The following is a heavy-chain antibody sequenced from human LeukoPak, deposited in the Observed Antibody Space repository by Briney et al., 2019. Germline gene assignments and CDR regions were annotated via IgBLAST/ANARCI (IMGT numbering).Heavy chain of an antibody. V-gene: IGHV3-23*01. Sequence: GGSLRLSCAASGFTFDDYGMSWVRQAPGKGLEWVSDISGSGFTSYADSVKGRSTIFRDNSKNTLYLQMNRLRDEDTALYYCAKYRDYHFDFWGQGTLVTVSS. CDR1: GFTFDDYG. J-gene: IGHJ4*02. CDR3: AKYRDYHFDF. D-gene: IGHD4-17*01. CDR2: ISGSGFT.